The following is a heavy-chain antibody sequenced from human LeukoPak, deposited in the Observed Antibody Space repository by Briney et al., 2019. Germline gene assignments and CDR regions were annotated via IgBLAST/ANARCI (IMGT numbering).Heavy chain of an antibody. CDR1: GYTFTSYD. D-gene: IGHD3-3*01. CDR2: MNPNSGNT. Sequence: ASVKVSCKASGYTFTSYDINWVRQATGQGLEWMGWMNPNSGNTGYAQKFQGRVTMTRNTSIGTAYMELSSLRSEDTAVYYCAGVGKYYDFWSGYPNWFDPWGQGTLVTVSS. V-gene: IGHV1-8*01. J-gene: IGHJ5*02. CDR3: AGVGKYYDFWSGYPNWFDP.